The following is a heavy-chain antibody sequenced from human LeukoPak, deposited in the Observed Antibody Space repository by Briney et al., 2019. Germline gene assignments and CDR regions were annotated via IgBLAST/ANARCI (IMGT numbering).Heavy chain of an antibody. J-gene: IGHJ6*02. Sequence: GGSLRLSCAVFGFTVRSDDMNWVRQAPGKGLEWVSILDSDGSPSYADSVKGRFTISRDNSKNTLDLQMNSLRAEDTAVYYCARAAAGRAYYHYGMDVWGQGTTVTVSS. CDR2: LDSDGSP. D-gene: IGHD6-13*01. V-gene: IGHV3-53*01. CDR3: ARAAAGRAYYHYGMDV. CDR1: GFTVRSDD.